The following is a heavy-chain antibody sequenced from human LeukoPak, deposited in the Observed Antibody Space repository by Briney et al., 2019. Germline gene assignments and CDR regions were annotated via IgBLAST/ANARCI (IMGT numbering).Heavy chain of an antibody. V-gene: IGHV4-38-2*01. CDR2: IYHSGST. CDR1: GYSISSGYY. CDR3: ARHRSSGPDY. D-gene: IGHD3-22*01. Sequence: PSETLSLTCAVSGYSISSGYYWGWIRQPPGKGLEWIGSIYHSGSTYYNPSLKSRVTISVDTSKNQFSLKLSSVTAADTAVYYCARHRSSGPDYWGQGTLVTVSS. J-gene: IGHJ4*02.